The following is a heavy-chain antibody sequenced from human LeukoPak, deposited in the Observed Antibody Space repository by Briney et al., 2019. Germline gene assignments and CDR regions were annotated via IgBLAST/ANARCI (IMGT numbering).Heavy chain of an antibody. J-gene: IGHJ4*02. Sequence: GGSLRLSCAASGFTFSSYGMHWVRQAPGKGLEWVAFIRYDGSNKYYADSVKGRFTISRDNSKNTLYLQMNSLRAEDTAVYYCAKDPRPYYYGSGSYYTWGQGTLVTVSS. CDR3: AKDPRPYYYGSGSYYT. CDR2: IRYDGSNK. CDR1: GFTFSSYG. V-gene: IGHV3-30*02. D-gene: IGHD3-10*01.